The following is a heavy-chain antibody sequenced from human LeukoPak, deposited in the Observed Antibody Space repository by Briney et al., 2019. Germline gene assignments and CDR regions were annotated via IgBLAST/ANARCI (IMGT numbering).Heavy chain of an antibody. CDR1: GFTLSSYA. J-gene: IGHJ5*02. V-gene: IGHV3-23*01. CDR2: ISGSGGST. Sequence: GGSLRLSCAASGFTLSSYAMSWVRQAPGKGLEWVSAISGSGGSTYYADSVKGRFTISRDNSKNTLYLQMNSLRAEDTAVYYCAKASGFDNWFDPWGQGTLVTVSS. CDR3: AKASGFDNWFDP. D-gene: IGHD3-10*01.